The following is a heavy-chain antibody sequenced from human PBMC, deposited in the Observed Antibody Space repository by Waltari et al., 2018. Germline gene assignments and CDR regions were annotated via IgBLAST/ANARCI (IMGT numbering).Heavy chain of an antibody. J-gene: IGHJ6*03. CDR1: GFTFSNAW. CDR2: LKIKTGSGKT. Sequence: EVQLVESGGGLVKPGGSFRLSCAASGFTFSNAWMSWVRQAPGTGLEWVGRLKIKTGSGKTDYSAPVKGRFTISRDESTNTLYLEMSSLKTEDTAVYYCTTGGVAITAYYYYMDGWGKGTTVTVSS. V-gene: IGHV3-15*01. CDR3: TTGGVAITAYYYYMDG. D-gene: IGHD2-21*01.